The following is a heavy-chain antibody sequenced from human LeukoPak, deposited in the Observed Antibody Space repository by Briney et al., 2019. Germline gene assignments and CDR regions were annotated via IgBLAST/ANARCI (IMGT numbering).Heavy chain of an antibody. CDR2: IKSKTDGGTT. V-gene: IGHV3-15*01. CDR3: TTSGYSYGYPYFDY. Sequence: PGGSLRLSCAASGFTFSNAWMSWVRQAPGKGLEWVGRIKSKTDGGTTDYAAPVKGRFTISRDDSKNTLYLQMNSLKTEDTAVYYCTTSGYSYGYPYFDYWGQGTLVTASS. D-gene: IGHD5-18*01. J-gene: IGHJ4*02. CDR1: GFTFSNAW.